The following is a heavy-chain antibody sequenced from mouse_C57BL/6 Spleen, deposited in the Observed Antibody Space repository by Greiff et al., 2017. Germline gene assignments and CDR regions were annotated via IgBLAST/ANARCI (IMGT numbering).Heavy chain of an antibody. V-gene: IGHV1-82*01. D-gene: IGHD3-2*02. Sequence: VQLQQSGPELVKPGASVKISCKASGYAFSSSWMNWVKQRPGKGLEWIGRIYPGDGDTNYNGKFKGKATLTADKSSSTAYMQLSSLTSEDSAVYFCAGRTAQARGYAMDYWDQGTSVTVSS. CDR1: GYAFSSSW. CDR3: AGRTAQARGYAMDY. CDR2: IYPGDGDT. J-gene: IGHJ4*01.